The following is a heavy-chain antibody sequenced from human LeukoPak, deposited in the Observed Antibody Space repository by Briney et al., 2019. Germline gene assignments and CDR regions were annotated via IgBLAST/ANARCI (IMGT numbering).Heavy chain of an antibody. J-gene: IGHJ6*03. CDR3: ARDGENYYDSSGPYYYYMDV. CDR2: ISTSSSYI. CDR1: GFTFSSYS. D-gene: IGHD3-22*01. Sequence: GGSLRLSCAVSGFTFSSYSMNWVRQAPGKGLEWVSSISTSSSYIDYADSVKGRFTISRDNAKNSLYLQMSSLRSEDTAVYYCARDGENYYDSSGPYYYYMDVWGKGTTVTVSS. V-gene: IGHV3-21*04.